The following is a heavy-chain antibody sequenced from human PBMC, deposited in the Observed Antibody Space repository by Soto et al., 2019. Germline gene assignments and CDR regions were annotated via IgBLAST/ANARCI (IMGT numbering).Heavy chain of an antibody. V-gene: IGHV1-18*01. Sequence: ASVKVSCKASGYTFTSYGISWVRQAPGQGLEWMGWISAYNGNTNYAQKLQGRVTMTTDTPTSTAYMELRSLRSDDTAVYYCATDCLFGLNYGSHFDYWGQGTPVTVSS. CDR1: GYTFTSYG. J-gene: IGHJ4*02. CDR3: ATDCLFGLNYGSHFDY. D-gene: IGHD3-9*01. CDR2: ISAYNGNT.